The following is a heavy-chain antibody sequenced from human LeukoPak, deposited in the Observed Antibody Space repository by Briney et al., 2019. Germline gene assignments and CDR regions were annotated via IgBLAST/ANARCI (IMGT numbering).Heavy chain of an antibody. J-gene: IGHJ4*02. Sequence: SETLSLTCSVSGGSLKSYYWNWIRQPPGKGLEWIGYTYHSGSTNYNPSLKSRVTISVDTSKNQFSLKLSSVTAADTAVYYCASSDYDFWSGFDYWGQGTLVTVSS. CDR2: TYHSGST. CDR1: GGSLKSYY. V-gene: IGHV4-59*08. D-gene: IGHD3-3*01. CDR3: ASSDYDFWSGFDY.